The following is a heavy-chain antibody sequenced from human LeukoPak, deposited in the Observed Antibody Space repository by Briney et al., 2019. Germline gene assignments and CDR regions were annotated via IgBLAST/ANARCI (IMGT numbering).Heavy chain of an antibody. CDR1: GFTVRSKY. J-gene: IGHJ4*02. CDR3: AMYSSAWYAVY. V-gene: IGHV3-66*01. D-gene: IGHD6-19*01. CDR2: IHPGGTI. Sequence: GGSLRLSCVASGFTVRSKYIGWVRQAPGKGLEWVSVIHPGGTIYYADSVKGTFTISRDNSKNTLYLEMNTLRVEDTAVYYCAMYSSAWYAVYWGQGTLVTVSS.